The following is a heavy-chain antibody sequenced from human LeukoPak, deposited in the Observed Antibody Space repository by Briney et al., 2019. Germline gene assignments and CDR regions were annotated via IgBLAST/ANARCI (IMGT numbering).Heavy chain of an antibody. CDR3: AREGGYCSSTSCYEMDGMDV. V-gene: IGHV1-46*01. CDR1: GYTFTSYY. CDR2: INPSGGST. J-gene: IGHJ6*04. Sequence: ASVKVSCKASGYTFTSYYMHWVRQAPGQGLEWMGIINPSGGSTGYAQKFQGRVTMTRDTSTSTVYMELSSLRSEDTAVYYWAREGGYCSSTSCYEMDGMDVWGKGTTVTVSS. D-gene: IGHD2-2*01.